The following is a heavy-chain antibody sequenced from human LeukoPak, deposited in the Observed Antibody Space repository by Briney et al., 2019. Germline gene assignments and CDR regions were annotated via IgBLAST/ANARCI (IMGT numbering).Heavy chain of an antibody. CDR1: GFTFSSYA. CDR2: ISGSGGST. Sequence: GGSLRFSCEASGFTFSSYALSWVGKAPGKGLDWASAISGSGGSTYYADSVKGRFTISRDNSKNTLYLQMNSLRAEDTAVYYCAKDGWNYEDYFDYWGQGTLVTVSS. CDR3: AKDGWNYEDYFDY. D-gene: IGHD1-7*01. J-gene: IGHJ4*02. V-gene: IGHV3-23*01.